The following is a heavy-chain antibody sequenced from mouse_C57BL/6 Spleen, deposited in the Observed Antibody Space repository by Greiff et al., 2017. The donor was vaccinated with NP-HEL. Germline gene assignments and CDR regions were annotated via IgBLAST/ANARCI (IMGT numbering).Heavy chain of an antibody. CDR2: INPSSGYT. D-gene: IGHD2-3*01. J-gene: IGHJ2*01. V-gene: IGHV1-7*01. CDR1: GYTFTSYW. CDR3: ARWGYDGYYYYYFDY. Sequence: QVQLQQPGAELVMPGASVKLSCKASGYTFTSYWMHWVIQRPGQGLEWIGYINPSSGYTKYNQKFKDKATLTADKSSSTAYMQLSSLTYEDSAVYYCARWGYDGYYYYYFDYWGQGTTLTVSS.